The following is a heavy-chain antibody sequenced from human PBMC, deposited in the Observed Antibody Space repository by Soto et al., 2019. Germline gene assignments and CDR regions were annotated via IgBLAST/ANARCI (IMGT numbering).Heavy chain of an antibody. J-gene: IGHJ5*02. D-gene: IGHD6-25*01. CDR2: SRDKAESHTT. CDR1: GFTFSDHY. CDR3: ARSARLSPFDT. V-gene: IGHV3-72*01. Sequence: EVQLVESGGGLVQPGGSLRLSCAASGFTFSDHYMDWVRQAPGKGLEWVARSRDKAESHTTEHAASVQGRFTISRDDSQRSLYLQMNSLKTEDTAVYYCARSARLSPFDTWGQGVLVTVSS.